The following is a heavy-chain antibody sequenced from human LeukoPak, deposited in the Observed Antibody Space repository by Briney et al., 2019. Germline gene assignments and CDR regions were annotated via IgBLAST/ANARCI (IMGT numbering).Heavy chain of an antibody. CDR2: IYTSAST. V-gene: IGHV4-61*02. D-gene: IGHD3-3*01. CDR1: GGSISSGSYY. CDR3: ARGPYDFWSGYYRPFDY. J-gene: IGHJ4*02. Sequence: PSETLSLTCTVSGGSISSGSYYWSWLRQPPGKGLEWIGRIYTSASTNYNPSLKSRVTISVDTSKNQFSLKLSSVTAADTAVYYCARGPYDFWSGYYRPFDYWGQGTLVTVSS.